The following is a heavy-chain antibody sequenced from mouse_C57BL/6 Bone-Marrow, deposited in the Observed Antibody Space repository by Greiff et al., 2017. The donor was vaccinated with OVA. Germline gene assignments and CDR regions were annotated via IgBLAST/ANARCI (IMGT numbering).Heavy chain of an antibody. CDR1: GYAFSSYW. V-gene: IGHV1-80*01. CDR2: IYPGDGDT. CDR3: ARNYYSSSLEGYWYFDV. Sequence: VQLQQSGAELVKPGASVKISCKASGYAFSSYWMNWVKQRPGKGLEWIGQIYPGDGDTNYNGKFKGKATLTADKSSSTAYMQLSSLTSEDSAVYFCARNYYSSSLEGYWYFDVWGTGTTVTVSS. D-gene: IGHD1-1*01. J-gene: IGHJ1*03.